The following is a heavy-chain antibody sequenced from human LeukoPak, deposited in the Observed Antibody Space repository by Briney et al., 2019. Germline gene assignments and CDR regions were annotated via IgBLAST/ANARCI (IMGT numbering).Heavy chain of an antibody. J-gene: IGHJ5*02. V-gene: IGHV3-30*02. D-gene: IGHD5-18*01. CDR1: GFTFSSYG. CDR3: AKHRGYQLNWFDP. Sequence: GGSLRLSCAASGFTFSSYGMHWVRQAPGKGLEWVAFIRYDGSNKYYADSVKGRFTISRDNSKNTLYLQMNSLRAEDTAVYYCAKHRGYQLNWFDPWGQGTLVTVSS. CDR2: IRYDGSNK.